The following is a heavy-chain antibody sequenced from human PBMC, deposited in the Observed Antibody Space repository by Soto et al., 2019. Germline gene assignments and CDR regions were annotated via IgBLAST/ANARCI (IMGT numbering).Heavy chain of an antibody. CDR2: FDPEDGET. D-gene: IGHD3-22*01. J-gene: IGHJ4*02. CDR3: ATVGYYYDSSGQYYFDY. Sequence: ASVKVSCKVSGYTLTELSMHWVRQAPGKGLEWMGGFDPEDGETIYAQKFQGRVTMTEDTSTDTAYMELSSLRSEDTAVYYCATVGYYYDSSGQYYFDYWGQGTLVTVSS. CDR1: GYTLTELS. V-gene: IGHV1-24*01.